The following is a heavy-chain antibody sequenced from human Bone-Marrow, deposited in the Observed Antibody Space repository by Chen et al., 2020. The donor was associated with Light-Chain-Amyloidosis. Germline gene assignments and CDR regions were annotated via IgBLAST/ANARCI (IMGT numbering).Heavy chain of an antibody. D-gene: IGHD1-1*01. CDR1: GFTFSSYA. CDR3: ARDGASTTDLDY. Sequence: EVQLLESGGGLVQPGGSLRLSCAASGFTFSSYAMSWVRQAPGKGLEWVSGISGSGGSTYYADSVKGRFTISRDNSKNTLYLQMNSLRAEDTAVYYCARDGASTTDLDYWGQGSLVTVSS. CDR2: ISGSGGST. J-gene: IGHJ4*02. V-gene: IGHV3-23*01.